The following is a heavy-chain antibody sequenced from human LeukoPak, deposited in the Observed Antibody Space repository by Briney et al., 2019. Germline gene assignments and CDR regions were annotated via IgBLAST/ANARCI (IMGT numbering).Heavy chain of an antibody. Sequence: GGSLRLSCTASGLTFGDFAVSWVRQAPGKGLEWIGFIRSKAYGGTTVYAASVKGRFTISRDDSKSIAYLQMNSLKTEDTAVYYCTRDAFSGSYSSVFWFDPWGQGTLVTVSS. D-gene: IGHD1-26*01. CDR3: TRDAFSGSYSSVFWFDP. J-gene: IGHJ5*02. V-gene: IGHV3-49*04. CDR1: GLTFGDFA. CDR2: IRSKAYGGTT.